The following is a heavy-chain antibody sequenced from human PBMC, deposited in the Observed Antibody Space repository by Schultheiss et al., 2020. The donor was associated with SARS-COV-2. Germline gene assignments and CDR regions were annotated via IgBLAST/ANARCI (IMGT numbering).Heavy chain of an antibody. V-gene: IGHV3-9*01. D-gene: IGHD3-22*01. CDR1: GFTFDDYA. CDR2: IRWNSGSM. CDR3: ARTYYYDSSGYYGGQVVITAVAFDI. J-gene: IGHJ3*02. Sequence: GGSLRLSCAASGFTFDDYAMHWVRQAPGKGLEWVSGIRWNSGSMGYADSVKGRFTISRDNSKNTLYLQMNSLRAEDTAVYYCARTYYYDSSGYYGGQVVITAVAFDIWGQGTMVTVSS.